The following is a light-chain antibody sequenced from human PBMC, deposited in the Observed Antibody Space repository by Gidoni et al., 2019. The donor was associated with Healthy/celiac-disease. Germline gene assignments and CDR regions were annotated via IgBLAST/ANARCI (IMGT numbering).Light chain of an antibody. V-gene: IGKV1-27*01. CDR1: QGISNY. CDR3: QKYNSAPLT. Sequence: DIQMTQSPSSLSASVGDRVTITCRARQGISNYLAWYQQKPGKVPKLLIYAASTLQSGVPSRFSGSGSGTDFTRTISSLQPEDVATYYCQKYNSAPLTFGPGTKVDIK. CDR2: AAS. J-gene: IGKJ3*01.